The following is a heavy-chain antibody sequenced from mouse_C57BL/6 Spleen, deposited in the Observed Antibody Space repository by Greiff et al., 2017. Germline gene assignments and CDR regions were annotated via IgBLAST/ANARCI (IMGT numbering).Heavy chain of an antibody. CDR1: GYTFTSYW. CDR3: ARWSSGYSFYAMDY. V-gene: IGHV1-55*01. D-gene: IGHD3-2*02. J-gene: IGHJ4*01. Sequence: VQLQQPGAELVKPGASVKMSCKASGYTFTSYWITWVKQRPGQGLEWIGDIYPGSGSTNYNEKFKSKATLTVNTSTSTAYMQLSSLTAEDSAVYYCARWSSGYSFYAMDYWGQGTSVTVSS. CDR2: IYPGSGST.